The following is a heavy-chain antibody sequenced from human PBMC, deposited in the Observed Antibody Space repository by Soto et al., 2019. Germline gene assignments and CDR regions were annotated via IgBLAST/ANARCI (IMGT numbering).Heavy chain of an antibody. Sequence: EVQLVESGGKLVQPGGSLRLSCAASGFPFSSYSMNWVRQAPGKGLEWVAYITSSSSPIYYADSVKGRFTISRDNAKNYLYLQMNSVRAGDRAVYYCAREGGPRSQWGKGPRATVP. J-gene: IGHJ4*02. CDR3: AREGGPRSQ. CDR2: ITSSSSPI. D-gene: IGHD3-16*01. CDR1: GFPFSSYS. V-gene: IGHV3-48*01.